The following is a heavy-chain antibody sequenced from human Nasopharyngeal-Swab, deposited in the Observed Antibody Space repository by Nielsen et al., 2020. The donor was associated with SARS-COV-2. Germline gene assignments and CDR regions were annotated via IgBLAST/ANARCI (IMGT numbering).Heavy chain of an antibody. V-gene: IGHV4-59*08. Sequence: SETLSLTFTVSGGPVSDYYWSWIRQPPGKGLEWLGYISFSGTTHYKPSLKSRVTISVETSKNQCSLRLSSVTAADTATYYCASLPYCSSDTCYPIDLWGQGTLVTVSS. CDR2: ISFSGTT. J-gene: IGHJ5*02. CDR1: GGPVSDYY. D-gene: IGHD2-2*01. CDR3: ASLPYCSSDTCYPIDL.